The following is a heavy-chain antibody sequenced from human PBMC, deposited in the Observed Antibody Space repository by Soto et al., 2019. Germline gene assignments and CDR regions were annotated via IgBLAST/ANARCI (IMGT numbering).Heavy chain of an antibody. CDR2: TGRSLYPI. J-gene: IGHJ6*02. Sequence: HVQLVESGGGLVEPRGSLRLSCAASGFSFSDYYVNWIRQAPGKGLEWISYTGRSLYPIYYADSVKGRFSISRDSAKNSVFLPMNSLRVEDTAVYYCARDNRSFWNGYYRRYDYYGMDVWGRGTTVIVSS. CDR3: ARDNRSFWNGYYRRYDYYGMDV. CDR1: GFSFSDYY. V-gene: IGHV3-11*01. D-gene: IGHD3-3*01.